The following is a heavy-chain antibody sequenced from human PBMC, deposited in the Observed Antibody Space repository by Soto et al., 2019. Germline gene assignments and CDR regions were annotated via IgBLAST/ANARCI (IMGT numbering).Heavy chain of an antibody. CDR2: INHRGST. CDR1: GGSFSGYY. V-gene: IGHV4-34*01. CDR3: ARDTITGLFDD. J-gene: IGHJ4*02. D-gene: IGHD2-8*02. Sequence: QVQLQQWGAGLLKPSETLSLTCAVYGGSFSGYYWTWIRQPPGTGLEWMGEINHRGSTNYNPSPKSRVTISVDTSQNQFSLKLTSVTAADTAVYYCARDTITGLFDDWGQGTLVTVSS.